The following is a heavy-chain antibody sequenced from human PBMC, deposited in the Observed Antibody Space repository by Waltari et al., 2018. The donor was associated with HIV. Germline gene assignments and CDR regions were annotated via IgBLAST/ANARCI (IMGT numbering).Heavy chain of an antibody. CDR3: ARAKTQYFDP. CDR1: GGYISTGGYF. D-gene: IGHD4-4*01. V-gene: IGHV4-31*03. CDR2: SYYSGRT. Sequence: QVQLQESGPGLVKPSQTLSLTCTVSGGYISTGGYFWGWVRQRPGKGLEWIGYSYYSGRTHYNPSLGSRVSFSVDMSKNQFSMNLTSVSAADTATYYCARAKTQYFDPWGQGILVTVSS. J-gene: IGHJ5*02.